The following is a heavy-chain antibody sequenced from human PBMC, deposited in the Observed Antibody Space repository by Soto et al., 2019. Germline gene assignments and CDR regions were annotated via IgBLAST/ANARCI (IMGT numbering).Heavy chain of an antibody. CDR1: GFTFSSYG. V-gene: IGHV3-33*01. Sequence: QVQLVEPGGGVVQPGRSLRLSCAASGFTFSSYGMHWVRQAPGKGLEWVAVIWYDGSNKYYADSVKGRFTISRDNSKNTLYLQMNSLRAEDTAVYYCARDHGFGELLPFDYWGQGTLVTISS. J-gene: IGHJ4*02. CDR3: ARDHGFGELLPFDY. CDR2: IWYDGSNK. D-gene: IGHD3-10*01.